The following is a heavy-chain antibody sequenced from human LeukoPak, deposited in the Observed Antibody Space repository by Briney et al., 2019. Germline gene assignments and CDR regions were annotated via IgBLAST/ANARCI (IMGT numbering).Heavy chain of an antibody. CDR1: GFTFSTYE. J-gene: IGHJ3*02. V-gene: IGHV3-48*03. CDR2: ISSSGNTI. CDR3: ARRTLRPSDDAFDI. D-gene: IGHD1-1*01. Sequence: GGSLRLSCAASGFTFSTYEMSWVRQAPGKGLEWVSYISSSGNTIFSADSVKGRFTISRDNAKNSLYLQMHSLRADDTAVYFCARRTLRPSDDAFDIWGQGTMVTVSS.